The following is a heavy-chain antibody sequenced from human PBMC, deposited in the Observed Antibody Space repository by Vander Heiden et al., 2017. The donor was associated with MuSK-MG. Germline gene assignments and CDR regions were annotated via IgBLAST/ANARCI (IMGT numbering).Heavy chain of an antibody. CDR1: GSTFSSFA. CDR2: IIPIFGTG. V-gene: IGHV1-69*01. Sequence: QVHRVQSGPEVTKPGSALTVSCKASGSTFSSFAISWVRQAPGQGLEWMGGIIPIFGTGNYAQKFQGRVTITADESTSTTYMELRSLRSDDSAVYYCARVFGPLPGGSYFFYWGQGTLVT. D-gene: IGHD1-26*01. CDR3: ARVFGPLPGGSYFFY. J-gene: IGHJ4*02.